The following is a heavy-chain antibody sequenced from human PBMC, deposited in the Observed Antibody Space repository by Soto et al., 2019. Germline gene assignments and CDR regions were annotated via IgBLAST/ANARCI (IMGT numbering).Heavy chain of an antibody. CDR1: GFTFSSYE. CDR3: ASLTYYYDSSVGDWFDP. V-gene: IGHV3-48*03. Sequence: GGSLRLSCAASGFTFSSYEMNWVRQAPGKGLEWVSYISSSGSTIYYADSVKGRSTISRDNAKNSLYLQMNSLRAEDTAVYYCASLTYYYDSSVGDWFDPWGQGTLVTVSS. J-gene: IGHJ5*02. D-gene: IGHD3-22*01. CDR2: ISSSGSTI.